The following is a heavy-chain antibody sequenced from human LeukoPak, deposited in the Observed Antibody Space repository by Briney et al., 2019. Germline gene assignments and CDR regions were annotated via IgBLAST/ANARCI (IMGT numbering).Heavy chain of an antibody. V-gene: IGHV1-69*05. J-gene: IGHJ4*02. Sequence: GASVKVSCKASGGTFSSYAISWVRQAPGQGLEWMGGIIPIFGTANYAQKFQGRVTITTDESTSTAYMELSSLRSEDTAVYYCARESVETGGFGFDYWGQGTLVTVSS. D-gene: IGHD5-24*01. CDR3: ARESVETGGFGFDY. CDR1: GGTFSSYA. CDR2: IIPIFGTA.